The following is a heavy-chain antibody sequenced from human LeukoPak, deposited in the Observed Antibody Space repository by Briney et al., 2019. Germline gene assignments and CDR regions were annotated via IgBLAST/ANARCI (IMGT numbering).Heavy chain of an antibody. V-gene: IGHV3-20*04. CDR1: GFTFSSYE. J-gene: IGHJ6*03. D-gene: IGHD6-6*01. CDR2: INWNGGST. CDR3: ARVQLVDYYYYSYMDV. Sequence: GGSLRLSCAASGFTFSSYEMNWVRQAPGKGLEWVSGINWNGGSTGYADSVKGRFTISRDNAKNSLYLQMNSLRAEDTALYYCARVQLVDYYYYSYMDVWGKGTTVTVSS.